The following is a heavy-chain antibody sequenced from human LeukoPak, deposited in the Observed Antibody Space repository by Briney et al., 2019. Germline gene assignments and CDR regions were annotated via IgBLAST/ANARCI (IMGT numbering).Heavy chain of an antibody. D-gene: IGHD7-27*01. J-gene: IGHJ4*02. Sequence: GGSLRLSCAASGFTFSSYAMNWVRQAPGKGLEWISYISSSSSTVYYEDSVKGRFTISRDNARNSPYLQMNSLRDEDTAVYYCARDRQQGIPYQPMEYWGQGTLVTVSS. V-gene: IGHV3-48*02. CDR2: ISSSSSTV. CDR1: GFTFSSYA. CDR3: ARDRQQGIPYQPMEY.